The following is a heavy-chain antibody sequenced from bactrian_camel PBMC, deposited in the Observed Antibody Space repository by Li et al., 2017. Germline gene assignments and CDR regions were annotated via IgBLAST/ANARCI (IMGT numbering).Heavy chain of an antibody. V-gene: IGHV3S29*01. CDR3: ASSKTYPCYSGAFRAWREQAN. CDR1: GYTNVAYC. Sequence: QLVESGGGSVEPGDSRRLACVESGYTNVAYCMGWFRQGPGKAREQVAAIYTGGGDTNYADSVKDRFTISRDNVKNVLYLQMNNLKPEDTAMYFCASSKTYPCYSGAFRAWREQANWGRGTQVTVS. J-gene: IGHJ4*01. CDR2: IYTGGGDT. D-gene: IGHD1*01.